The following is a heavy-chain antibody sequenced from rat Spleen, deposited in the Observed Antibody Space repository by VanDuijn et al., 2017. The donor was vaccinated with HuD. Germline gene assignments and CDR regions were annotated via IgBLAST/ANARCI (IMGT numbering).Heavy chain of an antibody. D-gene: IGHD1-6*01. J-gene: IGHJ3*01. CDR1: GYSITNTYR. V-gene: IGHV3-3*01. Sequence: EVQLQESGPGLVKPSQSLSLTCSVTGYSITNTYRWNWIRKFPGNKLEWVGYIRGAGNTPYNPSLRRRVSITRDTSKNQFFLQVNSVTAEDTATYYCARSEGTHYYLPFADWGQGTLVTVSS. CDR2: IRGAGNT. CDR3: ARSEGTHYYLPFAD.